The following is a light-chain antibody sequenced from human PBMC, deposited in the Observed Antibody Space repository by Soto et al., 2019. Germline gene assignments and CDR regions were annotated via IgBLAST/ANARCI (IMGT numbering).Light chain of an antibody. V-gene: IGLV3-9*01. CDR3: QVWDSSNV. Sequence: SYELTQPLSVSVALGQTARITCGGNNIGSKNVHWYQQKPGQAPVLVIYRDSNRPSGIPERFSGSNSGNTATLTISRAPAGDEDDYYCQVWDSSNVFGTGTKLTVL. CDR2: RDS. CDR1: NIGSKN. J-gene: IGLJ1*01.